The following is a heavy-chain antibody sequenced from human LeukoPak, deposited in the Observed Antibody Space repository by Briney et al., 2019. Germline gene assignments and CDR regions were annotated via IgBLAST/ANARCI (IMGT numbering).Heavy chain of an antibody. CDR2: ISSSGSTI. CDR1: GFTFSSYE. Sequence: GGSLRLSCAASGFTFSSYEMNWVRQAPGKGLEWVSYISSSGSTIYYADSVKGRFTISRDNAKNSLYLQMNSLRAEDTAVYYCAKVDRTFQWFGELLPFDYWGQGTLVTVSS. D-gene: IGHD3-10*01. V-gene: IGHV3-48*03. J-gene: IGHJ4*02. CDR3: AKVDRTFQWFGELLPFDY.